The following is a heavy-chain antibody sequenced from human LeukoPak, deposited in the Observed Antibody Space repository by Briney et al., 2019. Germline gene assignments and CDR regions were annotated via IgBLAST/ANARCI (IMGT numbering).Heavy chain of an antibody. J-gene: IGHJ5*02. V-gene: IGHV1-46*02. D-gene: IGHD1-7*01. CDR3: ARDSLGLQRRSWFDP. CDR1: PYTFDKYY. Sequence: ASVKLSCKASPYTFDKYYIHWVRQAPRQGLEWMGVINPSGRSTSYAQQFQRRVTVTRDTSTSTVYMDLSSLRSEDSAVYYCARDSLGLQRRSWFDPWGQGTLVTVSS. CDR2: INPSGRST.